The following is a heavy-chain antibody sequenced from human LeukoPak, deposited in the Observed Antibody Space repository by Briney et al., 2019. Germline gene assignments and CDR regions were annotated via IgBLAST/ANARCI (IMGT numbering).Heavy chain of an antibody. J-gene: IGHJ1*01. V-gene: IGHV3-73*01. D-gene: IGHD6-19*01. CDR1: GFTFSGST. CDR2: IRSKANSYAT. CDR3: TSPQADSGATYFRH. Sequence: GSLKLSCAASGFTFSGSTIHWVRQASGKGLEWIGRIRSKANSYATAYAASVKGRFTISRDDAKNTAYLQMDSLKTEDTAVYYCTSPQADSGATYFRHWGQGTLVTVSS.